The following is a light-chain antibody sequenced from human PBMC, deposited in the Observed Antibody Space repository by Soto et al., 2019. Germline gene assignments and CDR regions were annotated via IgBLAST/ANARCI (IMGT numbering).Light chain of an antibody. CDR1: QSISSRY. Sequence: EIVLTLSPGTLSLSPGERATLSCRASQSISSRYLAWYQQKPGQAPRLLMYDASNRATGIPARFSGSGSGTDFTLTITSLEPEDFAVYYCQQRSNWPPITFGQRRRLEVK. CDR2: DAS. J-gene: IGKJ5*01. V-gene: IGKV3-11*01. CDR3: QQRSNWPPIT.